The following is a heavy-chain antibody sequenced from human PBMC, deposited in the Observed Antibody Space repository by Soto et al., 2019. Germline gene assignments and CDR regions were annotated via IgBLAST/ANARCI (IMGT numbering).Heavy chain of an antibody. V-gene: IGHV3-48*01. D-gene: IGHD3-3*01. J-gene: IGHJ4*02. CDR3: AREVTIFGVVIGFDY. Sequence: GGSLRLSCAASGFTFSSYSMNWVRQAPGKGLEWVSYISSSSSTIYYADSVKGRFTISRDNAKNSLYLQMNSLRAEDTAVYYCAREVTIFGVVIGFDYWGQGTLVTVSS. CDR1: GFTFSSYS. CDR2: ISSSSSTI.